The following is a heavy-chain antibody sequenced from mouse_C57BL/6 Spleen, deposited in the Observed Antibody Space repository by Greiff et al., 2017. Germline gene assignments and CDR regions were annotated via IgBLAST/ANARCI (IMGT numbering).Heavy chain of an antibody. CDR2: IDPSDSET. Sequence: VQLQQPGAELVRPGSSVKLSCKASGYTFTSYWMHWVKQRPIQGLEWIGNIDPSDSETHYNQKFKDKATLTVDKSSSTAYMQLSSLTSEDSAVYYCARSQIYYYGSSYDAMDYWGQGTSVTVSS. V-gene: IGHV1-52*01. CDR3: ARSQIYYYGSSYDAMDY. CDR1: GYTFTSYW. D-gene: IGHD1-1*01. J-gene: IGHJ4*01.